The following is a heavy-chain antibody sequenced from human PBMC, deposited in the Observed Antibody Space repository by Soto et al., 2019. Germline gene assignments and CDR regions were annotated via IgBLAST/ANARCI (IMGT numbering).Heavy chain of an antibody. Sequence: QPGGSLRLFCAASGFTFSSYAMSWVRQAPGKGLEWVSAISGSGGSTYYADSVKGRFTISRDNSKNTLYLQMNSLRAEDTAVYYCAKFKPLDLWFGELYAKNFDYWGQGTLVTVSS. V-gene: IGHV3-23*01. CDR3: AKFKPLDLWFGELYAKNFDY. CDR2: ISGSGGST. CDR1: GFTFSSYA. D-gene: IGHD3-10*01. J-gene: IGHJ4*02.